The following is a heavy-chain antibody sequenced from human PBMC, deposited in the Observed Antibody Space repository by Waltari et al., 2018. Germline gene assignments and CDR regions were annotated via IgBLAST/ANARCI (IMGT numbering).Heavy chain of an antibody. V-gene: IGHV4-38-2*01. Sequence: QVQLQESGPGLVKPSETLSLTCAVSGYSISSGYYWGWIRQPPGKGLEWIGSIYHSGSTYYNPSLKSRVTISVDTSKNQFSLKLSSVIAADTAAYYCARHRMGGYEVGFDYWGQGTLVTVSS. CDR3: ARHRMGGYEVGFDY. CDR1: GYSISSGYY. D-gene: IGHD5-12*01. J-gene: IGHJ4*02. CDR2: IYHSGST.